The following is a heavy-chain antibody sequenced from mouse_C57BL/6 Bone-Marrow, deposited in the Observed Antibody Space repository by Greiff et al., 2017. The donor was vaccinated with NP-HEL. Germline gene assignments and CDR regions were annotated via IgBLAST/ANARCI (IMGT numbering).Heavy chain of an antibody. CDR3: ARGGWLLYYFDY. V-gene: IGHV1-64*01. CDR1: GYTFTSYW. J-gene: IGHJ2*01. CDR2: IHPNSGST. Sequence: QVQLQQPGAELVKPGASVKLSCKASGYTFTSYWMHWVKQRPGQGLEWIGMIHPNSGSTNYNAKFKSKATLTVDKSSSTAYMQLSSLTSEDSAVYYCARGGWLLYYFDYWGQGTTLTVSS. D-gene: IGHD2-3*01.